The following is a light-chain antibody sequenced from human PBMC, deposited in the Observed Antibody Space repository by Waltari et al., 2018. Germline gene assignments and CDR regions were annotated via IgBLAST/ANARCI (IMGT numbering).Light chain of an antibody. CDR3: QQRSNWPPEWT. CDR2: DAS. CDR1: QSVSSY. J-gene: IGKJ1*01. Sequence: EIVLTQSPATLSLSPGERATLSCRASQSVSSYLAWYQQKPRQAPVLLIYDASNRANGIPARFSGSGSGTDFARTISSPEPEDFAVYYCQQRSNWPPEWTFGQGTKVEIK. V-gene: IGKV3-11*01.